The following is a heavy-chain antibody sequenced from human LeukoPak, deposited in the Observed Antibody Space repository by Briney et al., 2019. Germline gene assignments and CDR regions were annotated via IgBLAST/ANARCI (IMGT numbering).Heavy chain of an antibody. V-gene: IGHV3-74*01. CDR2: INSDGSST. J-gene: IGHJ5*02. Sequence: PGGSLRLSCAASGFTFSSYWMHWVRHAPGKGLGWVSRINSDGSSTSYADSVKGRFTISRDNSKSTVYLQMNSLRADDTAVYYCARDRDLGVVTPWCDPWGQGILVTVSS. CDR1: GFTFSSYW. D-gene: IGHD3-3*01. CDR3: ARDRDLGVVTPWCDP.